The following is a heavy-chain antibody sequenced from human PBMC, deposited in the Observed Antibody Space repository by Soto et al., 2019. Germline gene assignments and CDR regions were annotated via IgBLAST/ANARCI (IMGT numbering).Heavy chain of an antibody. V-gene: IGHV4-39*01. CDR3: ARRRSGTGEYYYYYYGMDV. Sequence: SETLSLTCTVSGGSISSSSYYWGWIRQPPGKGLEWIGSIYYSGSTYYNPSLKSRVTISVDTSKNQFSLKLSSVTAADTAVYYCARRRSGTGEYYYYYYGMDVWAQGTTVTVSS. D-gene: IGHD1-7*01. CDR2: IYYSGST. J-gene: IGHJ6*02. CDR1: GGSISSSSYY.